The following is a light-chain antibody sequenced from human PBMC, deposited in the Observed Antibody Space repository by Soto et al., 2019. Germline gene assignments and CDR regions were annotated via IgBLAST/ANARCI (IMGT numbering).Light chain of an antibody. Sequence: EIVMTQSPATLSVSPGERATLSCRASQSVSSNLAWYQQKPGQAPRLLIYGASTRATGIPARFSGSGSGTEFTLTISSLQPEDFAVYYCQPYNNWPLTFGGGTKV. J-gene: IGKJ4*01. CDR1: QSVSSN. V-gene: IGKV3-15*01. CDR2: GAS. CDR3: QPYNNWPLT.